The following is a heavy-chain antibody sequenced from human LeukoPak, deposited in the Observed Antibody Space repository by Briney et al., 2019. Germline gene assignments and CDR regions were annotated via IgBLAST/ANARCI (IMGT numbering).Heavy chain of an antibody. V-gene: IGHV3-21*01. CDR1: GFTFRIYD. CDR3: ARVPAGYGYGPWEWDYYYCMDV. CDR2: ISSSNNYI. Sequence: PGGSLRLSCVASGFTFRIYDMNWVRQAPGKGLEWVSSISSSNNYIYYADSVKGRFTISRDNAQNSLFLRMNSLRAEDTAVYYCARVPAGYGYGPWEWDYYYCMDVWGTGTTVTVSS. D-gene: IGHD5-18*01. J-gene: IGHJ6*03.